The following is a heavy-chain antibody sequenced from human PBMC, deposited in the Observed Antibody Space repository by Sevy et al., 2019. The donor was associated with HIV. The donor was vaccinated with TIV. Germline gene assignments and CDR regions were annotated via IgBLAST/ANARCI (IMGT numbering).Heavy chain of an antibody. V-gene: IGHV1-18*01. CDR2: ISAYNGNT. J-gene: IGHJ4*02. CDR1: GYTFTSYG. D-gene: IGHD3-3*01. CDR3: ARDKYYDFWSGYSEYYFDY. Sequence: ASVKVSCKASGYTFTSYGISWVRQAPGQGLEWMGWISAYNGNTNYAQKLQGRVTMTTDTSTSTAYMELRSLRSDDTAVYYCARDKYYDFWSGYSEYYFDYWGQGTLVTVSS.